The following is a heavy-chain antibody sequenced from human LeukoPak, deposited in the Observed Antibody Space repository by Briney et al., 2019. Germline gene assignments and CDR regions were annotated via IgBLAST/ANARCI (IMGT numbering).Heavy chain of an antibody. J-gene: IGHJ2*01. Sequence: SETLSPTCTVSGGSISSYYWSWIRQPPEKGLEWIGYIYYSGSTNYNPSLKSRVTISVDTSKNQFSLKLSSVTAADTAVYYCARPHGYCSGGSCPPGYWYFDLWGRGTLVTVSS. V-gene: IGHV4-59*01. CDR1: GGSISSYY. CDR3: ARPHGYCSGGSCPPGYWYFDL. CDR2: IYYSGST. D-gene: IGHD2-15*01.